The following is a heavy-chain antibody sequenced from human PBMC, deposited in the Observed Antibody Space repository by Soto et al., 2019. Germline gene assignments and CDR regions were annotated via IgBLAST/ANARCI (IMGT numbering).Heavy chain of an antibody. CDR2: VRSKTDGGTI. D-gene: IGHD2-2*01. V-gene: IGHV3-15*01. CDR3: NRPMPYDY. J-gene: IGHJ4*02. CDR1: GFAFSDAW. Sequence: PGGSLRLSCEASGFAFSDAWMSWVRQAPGKGLEWLGRVRSKTDGGTIEYAATLKGRFTISRDDSKNTLYLQMNSLKIEDTAVYYCNRPMPYDYWGQGTLVTVSS.